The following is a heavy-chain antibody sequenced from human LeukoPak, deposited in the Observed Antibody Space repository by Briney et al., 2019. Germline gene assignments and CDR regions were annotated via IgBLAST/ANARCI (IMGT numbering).Heavy chain of an antibody. CDR1: GFTVSNNS. J-gene: IGHJ4*02. CDR3: SRARGGDGLPFDY. Sequence: GGSLRLSCAASGFTVSNNSMSWVRQAPGTGLEWVSLIYGDGSTSYADSVRGRFTISRDNSKNTLYLHMNSLRAEDTAVYYCSRARGGDGLPFDYWGQGTLVTVSA. V-gene: IGHV3-53*01. D-gene: IGHD3-16*01. CDR2: IYGDGST.